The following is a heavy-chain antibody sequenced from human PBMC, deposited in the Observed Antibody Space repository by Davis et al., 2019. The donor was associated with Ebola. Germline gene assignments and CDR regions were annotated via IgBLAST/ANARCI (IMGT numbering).Heavy chain of an antibody. CDR1: GFTFSNYA. J-gene: IGHJ6*03. CDR3: ARVPIPYRPGYMDV. V-gene: IGHV3-23*01. CDR2: ISGNAYYT. D-gene: IGHD2-2*01. Sequence: GESLKISCAASGFTFSNYAMSWVRQAPGKGLEWVSGISGNAYYTFYADSVKGRFTISRDNSKNTLYLQLSSLRVEDTAVYYCARVPIPYRPGYMDVWGKGTTVTVSS.